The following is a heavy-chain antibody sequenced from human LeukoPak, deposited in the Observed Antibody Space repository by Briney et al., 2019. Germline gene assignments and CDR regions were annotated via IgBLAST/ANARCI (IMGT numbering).Heavy chain of an antibody. CDR3: ARGVVVVAATEPYYYYYMDV. Sequence: PSETLSLTCTVSGGSISSYYWSWIRQPAGKGLEWIGRIYTSGSTNYNPSLKSRATMSVDTSKNQFSLKLSSVTAADTAVYYCARGVVVVAATEPYYYYYMDVWGKGTTVTVSS. D-gene: IGHD2-15*01. CDR2: IYTSGST. J-gene: IGHJ6*03. V-gene: IGHV4-4*07. CDR1: GGSISSYY.